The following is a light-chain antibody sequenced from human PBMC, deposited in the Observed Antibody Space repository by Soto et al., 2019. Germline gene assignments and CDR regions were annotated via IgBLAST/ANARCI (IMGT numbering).Light chain of an antibody. CDR2: GAS. V-gene: IGKV3-15*01. CDR1: QSVYSN. J-gene: IGKJ4*01. Sequence: ETVMTQSPATLSVSPGERATLSCRASQSVYSNLAWYQQKPGQAPRLLIYGASTRATGLPARFSGSGSGTEFTHTISSLQSEDFAVYYCQQYQNWPLTFGGGTKVEIK. CDR3: QQYQNWPLT.